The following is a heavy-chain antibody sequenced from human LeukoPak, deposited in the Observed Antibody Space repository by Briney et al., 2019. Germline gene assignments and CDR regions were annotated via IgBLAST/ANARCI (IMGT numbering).Heavy chain of an antibody. D-gene: IGHD3-10*01. CDR2: INHSGST. J-gene: IGHJ4*02. V-gene: IGHV4-34*01. Sequence: SETLSLTCAVHGGSFSGYYWSWIRQPPGKGLEWIGEINHSGSTNYNPSLKSRVTISVDTSKNQFSLKLSSVTAADTAVYYCARGNSGYYGSGSICDYWGQGTLVTVSS. CDR1: GGSFSGYY. CDR3: ARGNSGYYGSGSICDY.